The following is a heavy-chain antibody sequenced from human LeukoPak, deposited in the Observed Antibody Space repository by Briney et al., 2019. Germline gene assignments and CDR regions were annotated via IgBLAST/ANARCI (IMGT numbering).Heavy chain of an antibody. J-gene: IGHJ4*02. CDR1: GGSISSYY. D-gene: IGHD6-19*01. CDR3: ARAVAGYFDY. CDR2: IYYSGST. V-gene: IGHV4-59*01. Sequence: SETLSLTCTVSGGSISSYYWSWIRQPPGKGLEWIGYIYYSGSTNYNPSLKSRVTISVDTSKNQFSLKLSSVTAADTAVYYCARAVAGYFDYWGQGTLVTVSS.